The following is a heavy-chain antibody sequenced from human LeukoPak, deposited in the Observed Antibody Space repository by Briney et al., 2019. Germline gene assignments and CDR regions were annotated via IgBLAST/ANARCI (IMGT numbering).Heavy chain of an antibody. J-gene: IGHJ5*01. CDR3: TTGLRWESEGKNS. D-gene: IGHD1-26*01. V-gene: IGHV3-15*01. CDR1: GFSFSNSW. Sequence: GGSLRLSCAASGFSFSNSWMTWVRQAPGKGLEWVGRIKSKTDGETTDFAAPVKGRFTISRDDSEKTLYLQMTRLKTDDTAVYYCTTGLRWESEGKNSCREGTLVTVSS. CDR2: IKSKTDGETT.